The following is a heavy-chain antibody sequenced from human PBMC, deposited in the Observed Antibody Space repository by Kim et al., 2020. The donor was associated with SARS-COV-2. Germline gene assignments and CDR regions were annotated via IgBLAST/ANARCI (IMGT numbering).Heavy chain of an antibody. CDR3: ARDLEYYYGSGSYHY. D-gene: IGHD3-10*01. V-gene: IGHV3-30*07. Sequence: DSVEGRFTISRDNSKNTLYLQMNSLRAEDTAVYYCARDLEYYYGSGSYHYWGQGTLVTVSS. J-gene: IGHJ4*02.